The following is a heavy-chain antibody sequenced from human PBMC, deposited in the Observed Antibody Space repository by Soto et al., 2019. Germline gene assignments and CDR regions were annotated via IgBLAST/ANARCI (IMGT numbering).Heavy chain of an antibody. CDR3: ARELDRYFDY. CDR1: GYFISSGSY. D-gene: IGHD1-1*01. CDR2: IYHSGST. J-gene: IGHJ4*02. V-gene: IGHV4-38-2*02. Sequence: SETLSLTCAVSGYFISSGSYWGWIRQPPGKGLEWIGSIYHSGSTYYNASLKSRVTISVDTSKNQFSLKPNSVTATDTAIYYCARELDRYFDYWGQGTLVTVSS.